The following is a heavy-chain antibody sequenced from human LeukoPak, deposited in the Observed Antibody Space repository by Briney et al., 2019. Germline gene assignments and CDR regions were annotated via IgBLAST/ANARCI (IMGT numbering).Heavy chain of an antibody. CDR3: AKPQAAGTRSAFDI. CDR2: ILYDGGDK. V-gene: IGHV3-30*18. D-gene: IGHD6-19*01. J-gene: IGHJ3*02. Sequence: GGSLRLSCAASGFTFSTYGMHWVRQAPGKGLEWVAVILYDGGDKYYADSVKGRFTISRDNSKNTLYLQMNSLRAEDTAVYYCAKPQAAGTRSAFDIWGQGTMVTVSS. CDR1: GFTFSTYG.